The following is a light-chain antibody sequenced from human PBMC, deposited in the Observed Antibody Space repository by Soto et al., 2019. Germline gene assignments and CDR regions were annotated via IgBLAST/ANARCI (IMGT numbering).Light chain of an antibody. CDR3: QQYNNWPPFT. J-gene: IGKJ3*01. CDR2: GAS. V-gene: IGKV3-15*01. CDR1: QSVSRS. Sequence: EIVMTQSPATLSVSPGERVTLSCRASQSVSRSLAWYQQKPGQAPRLLIYGASTRATGIPARFSGSGSGTEFTLTISSLQSEYFAVYYCQQYNNWPPFTFGPGIKVDIK.